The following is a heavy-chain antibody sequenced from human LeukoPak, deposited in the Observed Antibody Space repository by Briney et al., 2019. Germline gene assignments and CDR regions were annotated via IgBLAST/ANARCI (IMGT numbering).Heavy chain of an antibody. CDR1: GGSVSSGGYF. D-gene: IGHD6-19*01. V-gene: IGHV4-31*03. CDR2: IYSSGST. J-gene: IGHJ4*02. CDR3: ATGPTYSSVDY. Sequence: SETLSLTCTVSGGSVSSGGYFWSWIRQHPGKGLGWIGYIYSSGSTYYNPSLKSRLTISVDTSKNQFSLKVSPVTAADTAVYYCATGPTYSSVDYWGQGTLVTVSS.